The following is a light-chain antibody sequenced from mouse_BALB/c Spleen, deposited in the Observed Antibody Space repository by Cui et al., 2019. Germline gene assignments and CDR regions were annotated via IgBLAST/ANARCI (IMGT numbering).Light chain of an antibody. CDR1: QDVGTA. J-gene: IGKJ5*01. V-gene: IGKV6-23*01. CDR2: WAS. Sequence: DIVMTQSHKFMSTSVGDRVSITSKASQDVGTAVAWYQQKPGQSPKLLIYWASTRHTGVPDRFTGSGSGTDFTLTISNVQSEDLADYFCQQYSSYPLTFGAGTKLELK. CDR3: QQYSSYPLT.